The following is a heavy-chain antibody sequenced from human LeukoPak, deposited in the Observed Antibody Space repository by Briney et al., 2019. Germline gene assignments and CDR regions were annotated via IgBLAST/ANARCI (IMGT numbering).Heavy chain of an antibody. V-gene: IGHV3-7*01. CDR2: IKQDGSEK. CDR3: AREQGISGHDAFDI. CDR1: VFTFSSSW. J-gene: IGHJ3*02. D-gene: IGHD3-3*02. Sequence: GGSLRLSCAASVFTFSSSWMSWVRQAPGTGLEWVANIKQDGSEKYYVDSVKGRFTISRDNAKNSLYLQMNSLRAEDTAVYYCAREQGISGHDAFDIWGEGTMVTVSS.